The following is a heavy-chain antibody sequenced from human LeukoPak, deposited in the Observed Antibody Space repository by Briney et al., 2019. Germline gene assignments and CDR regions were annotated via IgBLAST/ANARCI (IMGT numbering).Heavy chain of an antibody. CDR1: RFTHYIYQ. CDR3: STGSGHAFDI. J-gene: IGHJ3*02. V-gene: IGHV3-74*01. CDR2: INSDGSST. D-gene: IGHD3-10*01. Sequence: PGGSLTLSCAASRFTHYIYQTHWLRKVPGKGLVWVSRINSDGSSTSYADSVKGRFTISRDNAKNTLYVQMNSLRAEDTAVYYCSTGSGHAFDIWGRGTMVTVSS.